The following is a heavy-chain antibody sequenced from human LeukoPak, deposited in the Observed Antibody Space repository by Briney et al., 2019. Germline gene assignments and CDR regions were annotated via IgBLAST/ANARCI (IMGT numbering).Heavy chain of an antibody. CDR3: ARGSSSLRHYFDY. CDR1: GGSFSGYY. J-gene: IGHJ4*02. D-gene: IGHD6-13*01. CDR2: INHSGST. V-gene: IGHV4-34*01. Sequence: KPSETLSLTCAVYGGSFSGYYWSWIRQPPGKGLEWIGEINHSGSTNYNPSLKSRVTISVDTSKNQFSLKLSSVTAADTAVYYCARGSSSLRHYFDYWGQGTLVTVSS.